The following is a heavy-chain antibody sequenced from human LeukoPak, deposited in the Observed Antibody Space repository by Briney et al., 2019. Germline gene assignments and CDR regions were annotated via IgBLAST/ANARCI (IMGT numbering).Heavy chain of an antibody. Sequence: PGGSLGLSCAASGFTFSYAWLSWVRQAPGKGLEWVGRIKSKTDGGTTDHATPVKGRFTISRDDSKNTLYLQMNSLKTEDTAVYFCTSERHNNILPDDWGQGTLVTVSS. CDR2: IKSKTDGGTT. D-gene: IGHD1/OR15-1a*01. CDR1: GFTFSYAW. V-gene: IGHV3-15*01. J-gene: IGHJ4*01. CDR3: TSERHNNILPDD.